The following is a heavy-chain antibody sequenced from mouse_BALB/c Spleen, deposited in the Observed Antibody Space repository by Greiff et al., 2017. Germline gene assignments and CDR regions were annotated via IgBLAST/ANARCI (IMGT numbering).Heavy chain of an antibody. V-gene: IGHV5-12-2*01. J-gene: IGHJ3*01. CDR3: ARLDGGGFAY. D-gene: IGHD1-1*02. CDR2: ISNGGGST. Sequence: EVHLVESGGGLVQPGGSLKLSCAASGFTFSSYTMSWVRQTPEKRLEWVAYISNGGGSTYYPDTVKGRFTISRDNAKNTLYLQMSSLKSEDTAMYYCARLDGGGFAYWGQGTLVTVSA. CDR1: GFTFSSYT.